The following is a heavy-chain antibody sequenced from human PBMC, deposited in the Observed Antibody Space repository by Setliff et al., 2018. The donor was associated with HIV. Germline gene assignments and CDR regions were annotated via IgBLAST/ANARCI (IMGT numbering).Heavy chain of an antibody. J-gene: IGHJ1*01. V-gene: IGHV1-46*01. D-gene: IGHD1-26*01. CDR3: ARAETYLWELHAFDI. Sequence: ASVKVSCKASGYTFTNYFMHWVRQAPGQGLEWMGIINPSGGSTSYAQKFQGRVTMTRDTSTSTVYMELSSLRSEDTAVYYCARAETYLWELHAFDIWGQGTVVTVSS. CDR1: GYTFTNYF. CDR2: INPSGGST.